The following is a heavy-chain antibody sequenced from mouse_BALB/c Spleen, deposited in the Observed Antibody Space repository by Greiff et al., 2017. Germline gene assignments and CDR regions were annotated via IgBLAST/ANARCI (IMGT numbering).Heavy chain of an antibody. CDR2: INPGSGGT. D-gene: IGHD1-1*01. CDR3: ARGDYGTLWYFDV. Sequence: VQLQQSGAELVRPGTSVKVSCKASGYAFTNYLIEWVKQRPGQGLEWIGVINPGSGGTNYNEKFKGKATLTADKSSSTAYMQLSSLTSDDSAVYFCARGDYGTLWYFDVWGAGTTVTVSS. J-gene: IGHJ1*01. CDR1: GYAFTNYL. V-gene: IGHV1-54*01.